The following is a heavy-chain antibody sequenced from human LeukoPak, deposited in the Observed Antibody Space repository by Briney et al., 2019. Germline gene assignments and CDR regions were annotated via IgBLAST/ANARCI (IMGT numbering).Heavy chain of an antibody. V-gene: IGHV3-66*02. J-gene: IGHJ3*02. CDR1: GFTVSSNY. CDR3: ARDSLTVHAFDI. D-gene: IGHD3-22*01. Sequence: GGSLRLSCAASGFTVSSNYMSWFRQAPGKGLEWVSVIYSGGSTYYADSVKGRFTISRDNSKNTLYLQMNSLRAEDTAVYYCARDSLTVHAFDIWGQGTMVTVSS. CDR2: IYSGGST.